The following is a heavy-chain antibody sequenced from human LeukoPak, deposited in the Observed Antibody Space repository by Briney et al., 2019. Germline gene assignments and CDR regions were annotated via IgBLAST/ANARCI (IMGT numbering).Heavy chain of an antibody. CDR1: GFTFSSYA. CDR3: ARGGVPSFDY. J-gene: IGHJ4*02. D-gene: IGHD3-10*01. CDR2: ISVSSTT. V-gene: IGHV3-23*01. Sequence: GGSLRLSCAASGFTFSSYALTWVRQAPGEGLDWVSSISVSSTTYYLDSVKGRFSVSRDNSNHALYLQMNSLRAEDTAVYYCARGGVPSFDYWGQGTLVTVSS.